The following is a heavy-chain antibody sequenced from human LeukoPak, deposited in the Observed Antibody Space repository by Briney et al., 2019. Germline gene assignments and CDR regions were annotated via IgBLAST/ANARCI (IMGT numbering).Heavy chain of an antibody. Sequence: SETLPLTCAVYGGSFSGYYWSWIRQPPGRGLEWIGEINHSGSTNYNPSLKSRVTISVDTSKNQFSLKLSSVTAADTAVYYCARDRIAAHPLYYFDYWGQGTLVTVSS. CDR3: ARDRIAAHPLYYFDY. CDR2: INHSGST. CDR1: GGSFSGYY. D-gene: IGHD6-6*01. J-gene: IGHJ4*02. V-gene: IGHV4-34*01.